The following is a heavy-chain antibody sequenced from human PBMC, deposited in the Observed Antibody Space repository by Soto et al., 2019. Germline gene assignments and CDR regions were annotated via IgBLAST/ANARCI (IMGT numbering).Heavy chain of an antibody. D-gene: IGHD1-26*01. CDR3: AKALSRGNRGSFLISHYYHGMDV. V-gene: IGHV3-23*01. CDR1: GFTFSSYA. Sequence: GGSLRLSCAASGFTFSSYAMSWVRQAPGKGLEWVSAISGSGGSTYYADSVKGRFTISRDNSKSPLYLQMNSLSAEDTAVYYCAKALSRGNRGSFLISHYYHGMDVWGPGTPVTVSS. J-gene: IGHJ6*02. CDR2: ISGSGGST.